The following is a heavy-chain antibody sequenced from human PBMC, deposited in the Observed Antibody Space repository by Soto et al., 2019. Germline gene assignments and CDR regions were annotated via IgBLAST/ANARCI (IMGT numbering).Heavy chain of an antibody. Sequence: LSLTCTVSGGSISSYYWSWIRQPPGKGLEWIGYIYYSGSTNYNPSLKSRVTISVDTSKNQFSLKLSSVTAADTAVYYCARTGITGTTFDYWGRGTLVTVSS. CDR3: ARTGITGTTFDY. V-gene: IGHV4-59*01. CDR1: GGSISSYY. CDR2: IYYSGST. J-gene: IGHJ4*02. D-gene: IGHD1-20*01.